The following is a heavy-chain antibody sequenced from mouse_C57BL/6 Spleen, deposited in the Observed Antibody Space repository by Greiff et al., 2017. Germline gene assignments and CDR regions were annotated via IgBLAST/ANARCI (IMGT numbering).Heavy chain of an antibody. Sequence: VQLQQSGAELVKPGASVKISCKASGYAFSSYWMNWVKQRPGKGLEWIGQIYPGDGDTNYNGKFKGKATLTADKSSSTAYMQLSSLTSEDSAVYFCARDYGSPYCFDYWGQGTTLTVSS. CDR2: IYPGDGDT. CDR3: ARDYGSPYCFDY. CDR1: GYAFSSYW. J-gene: IGHJ2*01. D-gene: IGHD1-1*01. V-gene: IGHV1-80*01.